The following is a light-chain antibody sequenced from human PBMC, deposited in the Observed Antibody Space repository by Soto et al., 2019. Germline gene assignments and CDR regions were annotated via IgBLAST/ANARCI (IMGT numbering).Light chain of an antibody. CDR3: SPRAGRHNWGV. CDR2: EVT. Sequence: QSALTQPPSASGSPGQSVTISCSGTSSDVGAYDHVSWYQQHPGQAPKLMISEVTKRPSGVPHRCSGSKSGNTASLTVSGRQAHDEADYYCSPRAGRHNWGVFGGGTKLTVL. V-gene: IGLV2-8*01. CDR1: SSDVGAYDH. J-gene: IGLJ2*01.